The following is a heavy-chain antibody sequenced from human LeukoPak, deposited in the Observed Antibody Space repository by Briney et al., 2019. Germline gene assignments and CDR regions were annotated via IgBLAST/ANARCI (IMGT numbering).Heavy chain of an antibody. J-gene: IGHJ4*02. CDR3: ARSAYCSSTSCYPYYFDS. Sequence: GGALRLSCAASGFTFSSYSMNWVRQAPGKGLEWGSSISRSSIYVYYAHSVKGRFTISRETAKTTLYLQMNNLRAADTAVFYCARSAYCSSTSCYPYYFDSWGPRTLGTASP. CDR1: GFTFSSYS. D-gene: IGHD2-2*01. V-gene: IGHV3-21*01. CDR2: ISRSSIYV.